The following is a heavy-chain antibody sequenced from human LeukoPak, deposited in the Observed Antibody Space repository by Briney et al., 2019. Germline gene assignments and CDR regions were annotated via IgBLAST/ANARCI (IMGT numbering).Heavy chain of an antibody. J-gene: IGHJ4*02. CDR3: TRGSLSGSSRDY. D-gene: IGHD1-26*01. V-gene: IGHV1-8*01. Sequence: ASVKVSCKASGYTFTGYDINWVRQATGQGLEWMGWMNPDTGDTGYAQKFQGRVTMTKNTSIDTAYMELSGLRSEDSAVYYCTRGSLSGSSRDYWGQGTLVTVSS. CDR1: GYTFTGYD. CDR2: MNPDTGDT.